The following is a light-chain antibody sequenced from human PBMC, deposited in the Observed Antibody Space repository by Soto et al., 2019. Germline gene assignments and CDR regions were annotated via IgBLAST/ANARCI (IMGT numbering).Light chain of an antibody. Sequence: QSVLTQPPSVSGAPGQRVTISCTGSSSNIGAGYDVHWYQQLPGTAPKLLIYGNINRPSGVPVRFSGSKSGTSASLAITGLQAEDEADYYCQSYDSSLSGSKVFGGGTKLTVL. V-gene: IGLV1-40*01. J-gene: IGLJ3*02. CDR1: SSNIGAGYD. CDR3: QSYDSSLSGSKV. CDR2: GNI.